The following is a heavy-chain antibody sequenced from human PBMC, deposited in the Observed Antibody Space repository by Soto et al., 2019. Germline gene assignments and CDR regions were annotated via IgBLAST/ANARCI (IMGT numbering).Heavy chain of an antibody. J-gene: IGHJ3*02. CDR1: GFTFSSYA. V-gene: IGHV3-23*01. D-gene: IGHD6-13*01. Sequence: GGSLRLSCAASGFTFSSYAMSWVRQAPGKGLEWVSAISGSGGSTYYADSVKGRFTISRDNSKNTLYLQMNSLRAEDTAVYYCAKDTPGIAAAGTAFDIWGQGTMVTVSS. CDR2: ISGSGGST. CDR3: AKDTPGIAAAGTAFDI.